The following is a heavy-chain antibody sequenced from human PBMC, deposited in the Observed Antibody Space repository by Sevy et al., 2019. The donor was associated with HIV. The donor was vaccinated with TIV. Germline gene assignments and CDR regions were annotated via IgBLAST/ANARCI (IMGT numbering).Heavy chain of an antibody. CDR1: GFTFSSYW. J-gene: IGHJ1*01. V-gene: IGHV3-7*01. D-gene: IGHD3-16*01. CDR2: IKQDGSEK. Sequence: GGSLRLSCAASGFTFSSYWMSWVRQAPGKGLEWVANIKQDGSEKYYVDSVKGRLPISRDNAKNSLYLQMNSLRAEDTAVYYCARDRWGKEYFQHWGQGTLVTVSS. CDR3: ARDRWGKEYFQH.